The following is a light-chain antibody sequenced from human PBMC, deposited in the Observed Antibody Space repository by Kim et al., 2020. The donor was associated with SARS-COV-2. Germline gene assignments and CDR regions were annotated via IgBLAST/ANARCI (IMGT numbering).Light chain of an antibody. V-gene: IGKV3-11*01. Sequence: VLTQSPATLSSSPGERATLSCRASQGVGSQLAWYRQKTGPAPRLVIYDASARATGIPARFSGSGYGTDFTLTISSLEPEDYAVYFCQQRRNWPVTFGQGDKVDIK. CDR1: QGVGSQ. CDR3: QQRRNWPVT. J-gene: IGKJ1*01. CDR2: DAS.